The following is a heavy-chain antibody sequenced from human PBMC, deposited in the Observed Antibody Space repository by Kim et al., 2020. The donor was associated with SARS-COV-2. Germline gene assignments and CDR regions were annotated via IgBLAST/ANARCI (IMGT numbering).Heavy chain of an antibody. V-gene: IGHV4-59*13. J-gene: IGHJ6*02. CDR1: GGSISSYY. D-gene: IGHD5-12*01. CDR3: AGGGYDDSPPPYGMDV. Sequence: SETLSLTCTVSGGSISSYYWSWIRQPPGKGLEWIGYIYYSGSTNYNPSLKSRVTISVDTSKNQFSLKLSSVTAADTAVYYCAGGGYDDSPPPYGMDVWGQGTTVTVSS. CDR2: IYYSGST.